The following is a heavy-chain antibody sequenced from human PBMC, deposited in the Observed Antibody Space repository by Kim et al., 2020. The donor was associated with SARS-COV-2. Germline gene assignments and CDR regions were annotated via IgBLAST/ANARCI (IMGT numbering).Heavy chain of an antibody. CDR1: GVSFDSSA. Sequence: GGSLRLSCAASGVSFDSSAMNWVRQAPGKGLEWVAVISFAGRNKAYADSVKGRFTISRDNSKSTLHLQMNSLRVEDTAVYYCARGNYYESVSLSDYYNGMDFWGQGTTVTVSS. CDR3: ARGNYYESVSLSDYYNGMDF. J-gene: IGHJ6*02. CDR2: ISFAGRNK. V-gene: IGHV3-30-3*01. D-gene: IGHD3-10*01.